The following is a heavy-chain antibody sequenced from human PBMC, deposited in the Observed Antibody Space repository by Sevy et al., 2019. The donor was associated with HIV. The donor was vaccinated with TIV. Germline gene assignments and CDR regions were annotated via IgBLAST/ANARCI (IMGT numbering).Heavy chain of an antibody. D-gene: IGHD1-1*01. V-gene: IGHV3-30-3*01. Sequence: GGSLRLSCAASGFTFNRYSMHWVRQAPGKGLEWVATISFDATNKHYPDSVKGRFTISRDNFKNSLFLQMDSLRPEDTAVYYCALERLSSDVAEYFQNWGQSTLVTVSS. CDR3: ALERLSSDVAEYFQN. CDR2: ISFDATNK. CDR1: GFTFNRYS. J-gene: IGHJ1*01.